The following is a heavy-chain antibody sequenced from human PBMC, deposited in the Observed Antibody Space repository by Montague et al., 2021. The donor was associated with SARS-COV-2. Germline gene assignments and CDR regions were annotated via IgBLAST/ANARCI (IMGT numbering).Heavy chain of an antibody. CDR1: GGSISSYY. Sequence: SETLSLTCTVSGGSISSYYWSWIRQSPGKGLEWIGYIYYSGSTNYNPSLKSRVTISVDTSKNQFSLKLSSVTAADTAVYYCARVGVRYFDWLILGEGYFDFWGQGTLVTVSS. D-gene: IGHD3-9*01. J-gene: IGHJ4*03. CDR3: ARVGVRYFDWLILGEGYFDF. V-gene: IGHV4-59*08. CDR2: IYYSGST.